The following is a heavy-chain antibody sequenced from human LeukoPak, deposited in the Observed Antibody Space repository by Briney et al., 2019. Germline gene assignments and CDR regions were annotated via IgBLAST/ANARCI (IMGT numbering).Heavy chain of an antibody. V-gene: IGHV3-21*01. D-gene: IGHD3-9*01. CDR1: GFTFSSYS. CDR3: AREDLTGYCGY. Sequence: PGGSLRLSCAASGFTFSSYSMNWVRQAPGKGPEWVSSISSSSSYIYYADSVKGRFTISRDNAKNSLYLQMNSLRAEDTAVYYCAREDLTGYCGYWGQGTLVTVSS. J-gene: IGHJ4*02. CDR2: ISSSSSYI.